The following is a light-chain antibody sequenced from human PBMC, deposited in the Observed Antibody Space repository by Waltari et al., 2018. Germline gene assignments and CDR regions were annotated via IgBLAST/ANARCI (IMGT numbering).Light chain of an antibody. Sequence: DVQMTQSPSTLSASVGDRVTITCRVSQSISNSLAWYQQKPGKAPKLLIYKASSLESGVPSRFSGSGSGTEFTLTISSLQPDDFATYYCQQYNNYRTFGQGTKVEIK. V-gene: IGKV1-5*03. CDR3: QQYNNYRT. J-gene: IGKJ1*01. CDR1: QSISNS. CDR2: KAS.